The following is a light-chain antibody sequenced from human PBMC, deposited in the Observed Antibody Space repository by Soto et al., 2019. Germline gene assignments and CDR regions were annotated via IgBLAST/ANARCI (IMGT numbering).Light chain of an antibody. J-gene: IGLJ1*01. Sequence: QSVLTQPPSASGSPGQSITISCTGTSTDVGTYNYVSWYQQHPGKAPKLMIYEVNKRPSGVPDRFSGSKSGNTASLTVSGVQAEDEADYYCCSYRSGSAPYYVFGTGTKV. V-gene: IGLV2-8*01. CDR1: STDVGTYNY. CDR2: EVN. CDR3: CSYRSGSAPYYV.